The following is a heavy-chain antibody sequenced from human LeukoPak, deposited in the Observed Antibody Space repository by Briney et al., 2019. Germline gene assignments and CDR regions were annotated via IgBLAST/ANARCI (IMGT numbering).Heavy chain of an antibody. J-gene: IGHJ6*02. CDR3: ARLETTVVVPAAMAKYGMDV. CDR2: INTNTGNP. Sequence: ASVKVSCKASGYTFTSYYMHWVRQAPGQGLEWMGWINTNTGNPTYAQGFTGRFVFSLDTSVSTAYLQISSLKAEDTAVYYCARLETTVVVPAAMAKYGMDVWGQGTTVTVSS. CDR1: GYTFTSYY. V-gene: IGHV7-4-1*02. D-gene: IGHD2-2*01.